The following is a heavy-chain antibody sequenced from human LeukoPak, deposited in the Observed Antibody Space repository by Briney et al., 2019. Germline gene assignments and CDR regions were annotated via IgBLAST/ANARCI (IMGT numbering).Heavy chain of an antibody. J-gene: IGHJ3*02. V-gene: IGHV3-48*03. D-gene: IGHD1-26*01. Sequence: GGSLRLSCAASGFTFSSYEMNWVRQAPGKGLEWVSYISSGGSTIYYADSVKGRFTISRDSAKSSLYLQMNSLRAEDTAVYYCARVIVGAPNKAFDIWGQGTMVTVSS. CDR3: ARVIVGAPNKAFDI. CDR1: GFTFSSYE. CDR2: ISSGGSTI.